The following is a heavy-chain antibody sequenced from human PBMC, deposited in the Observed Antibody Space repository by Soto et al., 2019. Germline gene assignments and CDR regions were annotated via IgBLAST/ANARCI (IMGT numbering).Heavy chain of an antibody. CDR3: ARDGQWLPRDGLRSSYYFDY. V-gene: IGHV3-33*01. CDR2: IWYDGGNK. Sequence: ESGGGVVQPGSSLRLSCAASGFNFSSYVMHWVRQAPGKGLEWVAVIWYDGGNKYYADSVKGRFTIYRDNSKNTLYLQMNSLRAEDTAVYYCARDGQWLPRDGLRSSYYFDYWGQGTLVTVSS. J-gene: IGHJ4*02. D-gene: IGHD6-19*01. CDR1: GFNFSSYV.